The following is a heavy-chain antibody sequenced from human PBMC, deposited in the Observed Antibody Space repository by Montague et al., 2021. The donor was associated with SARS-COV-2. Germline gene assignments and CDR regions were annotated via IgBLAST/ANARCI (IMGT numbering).Heavy chain of an antibody. CDR3: TSGREGNYNVMDV. D-gene: IGHD1-1*01. J-gene: IGHJ6*02. V-gene: IGHV6-1*01. CDR2: TYYRSKWYN. CDR1: GDSVSSNSAT. Sequence: CAISGDSVSSNSATWNWVRHSPSRGLEWLGRTYYRSKWYNDYAVSLRGRVTINPDTSKNQFSLQLNSVTPEDTAIYYCTSGREGNYNVMDVWGQGTTVTVSS.